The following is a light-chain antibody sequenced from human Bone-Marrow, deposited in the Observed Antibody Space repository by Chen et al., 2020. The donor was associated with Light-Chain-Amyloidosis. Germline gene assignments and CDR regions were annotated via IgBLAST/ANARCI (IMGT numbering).Light chain of an antibody. CDR2: GVS. CDR1: SSDVGGYNY. V-gene: IGLV2-14*03. CDR3: SSYTSSSTLGVV. J-gene: IGLJ2*01. Sequence: QSALTQPASVSGSPGQSTTIPCPGTSSDVGGYNYGHWSQQHPGNAPKIMIYGVSNRPSGVSNRLSGSKSANTASLTISGLQADDEADYYCSSYTSSSTLGVVFGGGAKLTVL.